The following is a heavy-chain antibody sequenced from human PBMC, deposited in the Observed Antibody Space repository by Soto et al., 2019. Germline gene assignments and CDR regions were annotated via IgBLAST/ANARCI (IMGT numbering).Heavy chain of an antibody. V-gene: IGHV3-7*03. J-gene: IGHJ2*01. CDR3: ARVYFYSAGGLGFWFYDL. D-gene: IGHD3-10*01. CDR2: IKEDGSEQ. Sequence: GGSLRLSCAASGFTLSTFWMSWVRQAPGKGLEWAASIKEDGSEQYYVDPLKGRFTISRDNARNSLYLQMNSLGAEDTAMYYCARVYFYSAGGLGFWFYDLWGRGTLVTVSS. CDR1: GFTLSTFW.